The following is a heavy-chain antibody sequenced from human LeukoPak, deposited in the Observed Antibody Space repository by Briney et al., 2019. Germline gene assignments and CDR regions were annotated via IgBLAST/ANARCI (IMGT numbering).Heavy chain of an antibody. CDR2: INHSGST. V-gene: IGHV4-34*01. J-gene: IGHJ4*02. D-gene: IGHD4-17*01. Sequence: KPSETLSLTCAVYGGSFSGYYWSWIRQPPGKGLEWIGEINHSGSTNYNPSLKRRVTISVDTSKNQFSLKLSSVTAADTAVYYCARATDNFAYWGQGTLVTVSS. CDR3: ARATDNFAY. CDR1: GGSFSGYY.